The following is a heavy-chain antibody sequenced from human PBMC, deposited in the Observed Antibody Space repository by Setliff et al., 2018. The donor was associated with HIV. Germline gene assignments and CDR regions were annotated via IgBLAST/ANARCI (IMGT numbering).Heavy chain of an antibody. CDR2: IHTNTGDP. D-gene: IGHD1-26*01. J-gene: IGHJ6*02. CDR1: GYTFTSYA. CDR3: ATRGEQLYFYGMDV. V-gene: IGHV7-4-1*02. Sequence: GASVKVSCKVSGYTFTSYAVNWVRQAPGQGLEWVGWIHTNTGDPTYAQGFTGRFVFSFDTSVSTAYLQISGLKAEDTAVYYCATRGEQLYFYGMDVWGQGTTVTVSS.